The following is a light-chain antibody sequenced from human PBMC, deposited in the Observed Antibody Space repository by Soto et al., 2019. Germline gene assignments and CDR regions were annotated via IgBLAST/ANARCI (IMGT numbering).Light chain of an antibody. CDR3: KQRSNWPLT. CDR2: DAS. Sequence: EIVLTQPPATLSLSPGERATLSCRASQSVSSYLAWYQQKPGQAPRLLIYDASNRATGIPARFSGSGSGTDFTITISSLEPEDFAVYYCKQRSNWPLTFGGGTKVEIK. J-gene: IGKJ4*01. CDR1: QSVSSY. V-gene: IGKV3-11*01.